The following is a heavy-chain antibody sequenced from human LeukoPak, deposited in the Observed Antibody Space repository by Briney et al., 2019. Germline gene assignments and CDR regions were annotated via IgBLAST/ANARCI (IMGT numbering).Heavy chain of an antibody. CDR3: ARDYYGSGSYYLGY. CDR2: IIPIFGTA. CDR1: GGTCSSYA. V-gene: IGHV1-69*13. J-gene: IGHJ4*02. D-gene: IGHD3-10*01. Sequence: SMKVSCKASGGTCSSYAISWVRQAPGQGLEWMGGIIPIFGTANYAQKFQGRVTITADESTSTAYMELSSLRSEDTAVYCCARDYYGSGSYYLGYWGQGTLVTVSS.